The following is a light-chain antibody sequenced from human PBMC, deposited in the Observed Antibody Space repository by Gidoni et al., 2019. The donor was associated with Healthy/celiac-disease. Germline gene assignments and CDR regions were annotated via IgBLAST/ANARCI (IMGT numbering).Light chain of an antibody. CDR1: QSVRSSY. CDR3: QQYGSSPWT. CDR2: GAS. Sequence: ENVVTQSPGTLSLSPGERATLSCRASQSVRSSYLAWYQQKPGQAPRLLIYGASSRATGIPDRFSGSGSGTDFTLTISRLEPEDFAVYYCQQYGSSPWTFXQXTKVEIK. J-gene: IGKJ1*01. V-gene: IGKV3-20*01.